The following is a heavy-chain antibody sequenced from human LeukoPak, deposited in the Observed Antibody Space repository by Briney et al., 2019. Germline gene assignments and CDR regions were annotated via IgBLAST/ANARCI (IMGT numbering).Heavy chain of an antibody. CDR3: ARGEDCGGDCYTLRP. Sequence: ASVKVSCKASGYTFTSYGISWVRQAPGQGLEWMGWISAYNGNTNYAQKLQGRVTMTTDTSTSTAYMELRSLRSDDTAVYYCARGEDCGGDCYTLRPWGRGTLVTVSS. J-gene: IGHJ2*01. CDR1: GYTFTSYG. D-gene: IGHD2-21*02. CDR2: ISAYNGNT. V-gene: IGHV1-18*01.